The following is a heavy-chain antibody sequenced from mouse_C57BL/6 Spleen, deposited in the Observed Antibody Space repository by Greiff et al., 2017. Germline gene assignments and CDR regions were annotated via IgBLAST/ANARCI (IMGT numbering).Heavy chain of an antibody. J-gene: IGHJ2*01. CDR2: INPNNGGT. CDR1: GYTFTDYY. CDR3: AGGNSIDY. V-gene: IGHV1-26*01. Sequence: VQLQQSGPELVKPGASVKISCKASGYTFTDYYMNWVKQSHGKSLEWIGDINPNNGGTSYNQRFKGKATLTVDKSSSTAYMELRSLTSEDSAVYYCAGGNSIDYWGQGTTLTVSS. D-gene: IGHD2-1*01.